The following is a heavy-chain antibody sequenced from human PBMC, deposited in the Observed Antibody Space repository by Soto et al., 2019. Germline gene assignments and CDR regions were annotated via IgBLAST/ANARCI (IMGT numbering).Heavy chain of an antibody. CDR1: GLTFSNFW. D-gene: IGHD6-13*01. V-gene: IGHV3-7*02. J-gene: IGHJ4*02. CDR3: VRGRGVAAASAH. Sequence: EVQLVESGGGLVQPGGSLRLSCVASGLTFSNFWTSWVRHTPGKGLEWVANIKEDGSDKSYVDSVKGRFTISRDNAKNSVYLQMIILRVEDTAVYYCVRGRGVAAASAHWGQGILVTVSS. CDR2: IKEDGSDK.